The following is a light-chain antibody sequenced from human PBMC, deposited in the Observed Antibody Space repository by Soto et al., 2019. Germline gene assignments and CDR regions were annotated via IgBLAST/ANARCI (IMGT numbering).Light chain of an antibody. CDR1: QDISNY. V-gene: IGKV1-33*01. J-gene: IGKJ5*01. CDR3: QQYDTLPIT. CDR2: DAS. Sequence: SSLSASVGDRVTITCQASQDISNYLNWYQQKPGKAPKLLIYDASNLETGVPSRFSGSGSGTDFTFTISSLLPEDIATYYCQQYDTLPITCGQGTRLEIK.